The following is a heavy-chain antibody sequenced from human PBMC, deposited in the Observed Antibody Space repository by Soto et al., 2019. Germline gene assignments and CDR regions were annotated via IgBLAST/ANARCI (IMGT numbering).Heavy chain of an antibody. CDR1: GGTFSSYA. CDR2: IIPIFGTA. J-gene: IGHJ6*02. CDR3: AQCLLGVNYYYGMDV. D-gene: IGHD3-16*01. V-gene: IGHV1-69*12. Sequence: QVQLVQSGAEVKKPGSSVKVSCKASGGTFSSYAINWVRQAPGQGLEWMGGIIPIFGTADYAQKFQGRVTITANQSTSTAYMELSSLRSEDTAVYYCAQCLLGVNYYYGMDVWGQGTTVTVSS.